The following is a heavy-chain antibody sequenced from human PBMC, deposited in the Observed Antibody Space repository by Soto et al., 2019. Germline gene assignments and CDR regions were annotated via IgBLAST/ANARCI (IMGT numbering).Heavy chain of an antibody. CDR2: IYHSGST. Sequence: SETLSLTCTVSGGSISSSTYYWGWIRQPPGKGLEWIGNIYHSGSTYYNPSLKSRVTISVDTSKNQFSLKLSSVTAADTAVYYCARRGYSGYAWAYWGQGTLVTVSS. CDR1: GGSISSSTYY. CDR3: ARRGYSGYAWAY. J-gene: IGHJ4*02. D-gene: IGHD5-12*01. V-gene: IGHV4-39*01.